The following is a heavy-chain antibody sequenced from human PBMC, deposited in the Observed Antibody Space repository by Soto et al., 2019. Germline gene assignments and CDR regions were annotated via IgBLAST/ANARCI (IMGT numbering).Heavy chain of an antibody. D-gene: IGHD2-15*01. V-gene: IGHV3-33*01. CDR3: ARGGGADCSGGSCYPDY. Sequence: GGSLRLSCAASGFTFSSYGMHWVRQAPGKGLEWVAVIWYDGSNKYYADSVKGRFTISRDNSKNTLYLQMNSLRAEETAVYYCARGGGADCSGGSCYPDYWGQGTLVTVSS. CDR2: IWYDGSNK. CDR1: GFTFSSYG. J-gene: IGHJ4*02.